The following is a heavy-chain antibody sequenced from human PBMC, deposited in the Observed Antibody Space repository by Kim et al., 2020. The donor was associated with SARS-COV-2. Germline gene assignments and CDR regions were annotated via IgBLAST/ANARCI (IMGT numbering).Heavy chain of an antibody. D-gene: IGHD1-26*01. J-gene: IGHJ4*02. Sequence: SVKGRFTNSRDNDKSSLYLQMNGLRAEDTAMYYCAKSGFDGYYNIPFDSWGQGTLVTVSS. CDR3: AKSGFDGYYNIPFDS. V-gene: IGHV3-9*01.